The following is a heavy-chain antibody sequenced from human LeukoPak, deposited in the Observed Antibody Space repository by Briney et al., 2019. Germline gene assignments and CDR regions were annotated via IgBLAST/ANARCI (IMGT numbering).Heavy chain of an antibody. V-gene: IGHV1-2*02. CDR3: STEDKYYGGANCGKY. J-gene: IGHJ4*02. CDR1: GYTFTNYY. CDR2: IIPDSGGA. D-gene: IGHD2-21*01. Sequence: GASVTVSCKTSGYTFTNYYVHWVRQAPGQGLEWMGYIIPDSGGADYDQRFQGRVTMTRDKPISTVYMELSSLRSDDTAVYYCSTEDKYYGGANCGKYWGQGTLVTVSS.